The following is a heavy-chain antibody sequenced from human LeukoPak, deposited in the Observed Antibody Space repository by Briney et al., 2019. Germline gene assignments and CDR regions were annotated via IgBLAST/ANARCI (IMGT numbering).Heavy chain of an antibody. D-gene: IGHD2-8*01. V-gene: IGHV1-46*01. CDR3: ASSLSCTNGVCQMDYYYGMDV. CDR1: GYTFTTYY. Sequence: ASVKVSCKASGYTFTTYYVHWVRQAPGQGLEWMGIINPSGGSTTYAQNFQGRVTMTRDTSTSAVYMEVSSLRSEDTAVYYCASSLSCTNGVCQMDYYYGMDVWGQGTTVTVSS. CDR2: INPSGGST. J-gene: IGHJ6*02.